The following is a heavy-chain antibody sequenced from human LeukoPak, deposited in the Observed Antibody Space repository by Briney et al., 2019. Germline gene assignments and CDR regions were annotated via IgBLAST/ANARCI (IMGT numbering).Heavy chain of an antibody. CDR1: GYTFTSYG. V-gene: IGHV1-18*01. D-gene: IGHD3-3*01. Sequence: VASVKVSCKVSGYTFTSYGISWVRQAPGQGLEWMGWISAYNGNTNYAQKLQGRVTMTTDTSTSTAYMELRSLRSDDTAVYYCARSGQREYYDFWSGYLYYYYYYMDVWGKGTTVTVSS. CDR2: ISAYNGNT. CDR3: ARSGQREYYDFWSGYLYYYYYYMDV. J-gene: IGHJ6*03.